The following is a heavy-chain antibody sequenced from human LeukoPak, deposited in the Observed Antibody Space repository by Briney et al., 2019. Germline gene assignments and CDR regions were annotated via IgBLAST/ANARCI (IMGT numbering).Heavy chain of an antibody. J-gene: IGHJ5*02. V-gene: IGHV3-48*03. Sequence: GGSLRLSCAASGFTFSSYEMNWVRQAPGKGLEWVSYISSSGSTIYYADSVKGRFTISRDNAKNSLYLQMNSLRAEDSAVYYCASQLERRQGWFDPWGQGTLVTVSS. CDR3: ASQLERRQGWFDP. D-gene: IGHD1-1*01. CDR2: ISSSGSTI. CDR1: GFTFSSYE.